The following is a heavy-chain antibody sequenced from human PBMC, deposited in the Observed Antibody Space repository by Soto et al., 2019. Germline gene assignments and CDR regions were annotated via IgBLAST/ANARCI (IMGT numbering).Heavy chain of an antibody. J-gene: IGHJ6*02. V-gene: IGHV4-59*08. Sequence: QVQLQESGPGLVKPSETLSLTCTVSGGSISSYYWSWIRQPPGKGLEWIGYIYYSRITNYNPSLKGRXXIXGXMSKNRFSLKLSSVTAAHTAVYFCARRSVVREGMDVWGQGTTVTVSS. CDR1: GGSISSYY. D-gene: IGHD2-21*01. CDR2: IYYSRIT. CDR3: ARRSVVREGMDV.